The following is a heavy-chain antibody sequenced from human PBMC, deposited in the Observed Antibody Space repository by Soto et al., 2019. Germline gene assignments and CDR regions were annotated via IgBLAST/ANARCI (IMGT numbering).Heavy chain of an antibody. CDR2: ISGSGDIT. V-gene: IGHV3-23*01. CDR3: GKVPQWVLRYHDWFFDY. Sequence: EVQLLESGGGLVQPGGSLRLSCAVSGFSFSNSAMTWVRQAPGKGLEWVSGISGSGDITYNTDSVKGRFAISRDTSKNVVYLQMRSLRAEDTAVYYCGKVPQWVLRYHDWFFDYWGQGTLVTVSS. J-gene: IGHJ4*02. D-gene: IGHD3-9*01. CDR1: GFSFSNSA.